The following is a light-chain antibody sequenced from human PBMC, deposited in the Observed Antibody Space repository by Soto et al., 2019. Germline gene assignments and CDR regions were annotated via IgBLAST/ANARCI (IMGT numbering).Light chain of an antibody. CDR1: SSDVGAFTS. J-gene: IGLJ3*02. Sequence: QSALTQPASVSGSPGQSITISCTGTSSDVGAFTSVSWYQQHPGKAPKLIIYDIIHRPSGVSDRFSGSKSVNTASLTISGLQPEDEATYHCSSYSRSTTLLVFGGGTKVTVL. V-gene: IGLV2-14*03. CDR3: SSYSRSTTLLV. CDR2: DII.